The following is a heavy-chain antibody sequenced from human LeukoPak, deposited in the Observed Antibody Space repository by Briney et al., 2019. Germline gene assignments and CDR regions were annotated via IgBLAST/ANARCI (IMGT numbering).Heavy chain of an antibody. J-gene: IGHJ3*02. CDR1: GFTFSAYW. D-gene: IGHD6-19*01. V-gene: IGHV3-7*01. Sequence: GVLRLSCVASGFTFSAYWMSWVRQAPGNGLEWVANIKEDGSEKYFVDSVKGRFTISRDNAKNSLYLQMNSLKVEDTAVYYCTRPRTTSGWYGDDAFDIWGQGTMVTVSS. CDR3: TRPRTTSGWYGDDAFDI. CDR2: IKEDGSEK.